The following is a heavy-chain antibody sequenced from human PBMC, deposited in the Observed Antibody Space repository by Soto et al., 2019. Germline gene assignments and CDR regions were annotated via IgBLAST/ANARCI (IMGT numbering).Heavy chain of an antibody. CDR3: VSERTVTDAFDI. V-gene: IGHV4-59*01. D-gene: IGHD1-1*01. J-gene: IGHJ3*02. CDR1: GGSISSYF. CDR2: IYYSGST. Sequence: PSETLSLTCTVSGGSISSYFWSWIRQPPGKGLEWIGYIYYSGSTNYNPSLKSRVTISVDTSKNQFSLKLSSVTAADTAVYYCVSERTVTDAFDIWCQGIMVSVS.